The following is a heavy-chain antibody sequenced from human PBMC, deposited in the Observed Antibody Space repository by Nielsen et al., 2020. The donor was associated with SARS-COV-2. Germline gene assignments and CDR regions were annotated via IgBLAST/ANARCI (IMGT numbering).Heavy chain of an antibody. Sequence: WIRQPPGKGLEWIGEINHSGSTNYNPSLKSRVTISVDTSKNQFSLKVTPVTAADTAVYYCARDRRDLVPDYYLDQSFYGLDVWGQGTTVTVSS. D-gene: IGHD3-9*01. CDR2: INHSGST. J-gene: IGHJ6*02. V-gene: IGHV4-34*01. CDR3: ARDRRDLVPDYYLDQSFYGLDV.